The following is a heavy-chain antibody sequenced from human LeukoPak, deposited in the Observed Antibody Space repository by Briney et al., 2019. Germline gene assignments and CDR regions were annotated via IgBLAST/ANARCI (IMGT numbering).Heavy chain of an antibody. J-gene: IGHJ3*02. CDR1: GDSISSYY. D-gene: IGHD3-16*01. CDR2: IYYSGST. V-gene: IGHV4-59*08. CDR3: ARLRPGGAFDI. Sequence: SETLSLTCTVSGDSISSYYWSWIRQPPGKGLEWIGYIYYSGSTNYNPSLKSRVTISVDPSKKQFSLKLSSVTAADTAVYYCARLRPGGAFDIWGQGTMVTVSS.